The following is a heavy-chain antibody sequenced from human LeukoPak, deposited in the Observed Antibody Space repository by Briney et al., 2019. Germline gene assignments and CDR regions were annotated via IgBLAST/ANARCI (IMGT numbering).Heavy chain of an antibody. CDR1: GGTFSSYA. D-gene: IGHD3-22*01. J-gene: IGHJ3*02. V-gene: IGHV1-69*05. Sequence: AASVKVSCKASGGTFSSYAISGVRQAPGQGREWMGWIIPIFGTANYAQKFQGRVTITTDESTSTAYMELSSLRPEDTAVYSCARDRYYDSSSYYPDAFEIWGQGTMVTVSS. CDR2: IIPIFGTA. CDR3: ARDRYYDSSSYYPDAFEI.